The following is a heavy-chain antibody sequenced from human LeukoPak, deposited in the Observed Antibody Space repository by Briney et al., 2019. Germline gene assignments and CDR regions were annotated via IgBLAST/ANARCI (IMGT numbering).Heavy chain of an antibody. CDR3: ARDGCSSSSCLVYGMDV. V-gene: IGHV3-7*01. D-gene: IGHD2-2*01. CDR1: GFTFSTYW. Sequence: GGSLRLSCAASGFTFSTYWMSWVRQAPGKGLEWVANIKQDGSENYYVDSVKGRFTISRDNAKNSLYLQMNSLRDEDTAVYYCARDGCSSSSCLVYGMDVWGQGTTVTVSS. CDR2: IKQDGSEN. J-gene: IGHJ6*02.